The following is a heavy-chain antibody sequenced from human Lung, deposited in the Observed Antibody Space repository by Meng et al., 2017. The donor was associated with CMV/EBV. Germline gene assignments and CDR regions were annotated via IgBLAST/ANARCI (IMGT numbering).Heavy chain of an antibody. CDR3: ARSGTTAGNWFDP. J-gene: IGHJ5*02. Sequence: SXXVSXXASGYTLTSYDINWVRQATGQGLEWMGWMNPNSGNTDYAQKFQGRVTMTRNTSISTAYMELSRLRSEDTAVYYCARSGTTAGNWFDPWGQGTLVTVSS. V-gene: IGHV1-8*01. CDR2: MNPNSGNT. CDR1: GYTLTSYD. D-gene: IGHD1-7*01.